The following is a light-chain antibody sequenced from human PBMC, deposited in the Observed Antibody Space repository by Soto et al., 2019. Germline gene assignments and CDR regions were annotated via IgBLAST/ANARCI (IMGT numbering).Light chain of an antibody. V-gene: IGLV1-47*01. CDR1: SPNIGSNF. CDR3: AAWDDSLKSVV. Sequence: QTVVTQAPSASGAPGQSIIISCSGSSPNIGSNFVYWYQQFPGTAPKLLILRNNQRPSGVPDRFSGSKSGTSASLAISGLRSDDEADYHCAAWDDSLKSVVFGGGTKLTVL. CDR2: RNN. J-gene: IGLJ2*01.